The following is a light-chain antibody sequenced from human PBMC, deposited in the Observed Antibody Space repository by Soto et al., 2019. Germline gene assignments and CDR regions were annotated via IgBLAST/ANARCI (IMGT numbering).Light chain of an antibody. CDR2: LNSDGSH. Sequence: QTVVTQSPSASASLGASVKLTCTLSSGHSNYAIAWHQQQSEMGPRYLMKLNSDGSHSKGDGIPDRFSGSSSGAERYLTISRLQSEDEADYYCQTWGSGIVVFGGGTKVTVL. V-gene: IGLV4-69*01. J-gene: IGLJ2*01. CDR1: SGHSNYA. CDR3: QTWGSGIVV.